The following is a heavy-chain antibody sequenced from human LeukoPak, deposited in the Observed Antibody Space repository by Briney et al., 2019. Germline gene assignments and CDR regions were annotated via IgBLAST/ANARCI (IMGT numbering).Heavy chain of an antibody. CDR1: GGSISSSSYY. Sequence: PSETLSLXCTVSGGSISSSSYYWGWIRQPPGKGQEWIGSIYYSGSTYYNPSLKSRVTISVDTSKNQFSLKLSSVTAADTAVYYCARQDVKNWFDPWGQGTLVTVSS. V-gene: IGHV4-39*01. J-gene: IGHJ5*02. CDR3: ARQDVKNWFDP. CDR2: IYYSGST.